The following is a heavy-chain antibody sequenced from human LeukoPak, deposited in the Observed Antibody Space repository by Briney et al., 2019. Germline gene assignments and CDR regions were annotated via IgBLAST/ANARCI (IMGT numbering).Heavy chain of an antibody. CDR3: ASLRGSSTVNTKGYH. V-gene: IGHV3-23*01. CDR1: GFTFSNYA. Sequence: PGGSLRLSCAASGFTFSNYAMSWVRQAPGKGLEWVSAISGNGGTTYYADSLMGRFTISRDNSQSTLYLQIKSVKVYDTDLYYCASLRGSSTVNTKGYHWGQGTLVTVSS. J-gene: IGHJ5*02. D-gene: IGHD4-17*01. CDR2: ISGNGGTT.